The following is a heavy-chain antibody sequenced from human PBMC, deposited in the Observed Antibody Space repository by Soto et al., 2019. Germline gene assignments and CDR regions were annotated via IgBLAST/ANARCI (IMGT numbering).Heavy chain of an antibody. CDR3: ARAGYSSSWNWFDP. CDR2: INAGNGNT. V-gene: IGHV1-3*01. D-gene: IGHD6-13*01. CDR1: GYTFTSYA. J-gene: IGHJ5*02. Sequence: ASVKVSCKASGYTFTSYAMHWVRQAPGQRLEWMGWINAGNGNTKYSQKFQGRVTITRDTSASTAYMELNSLRGDDTAVYYCARAGYSSSWNWFDPWGQGTQVTVSS.